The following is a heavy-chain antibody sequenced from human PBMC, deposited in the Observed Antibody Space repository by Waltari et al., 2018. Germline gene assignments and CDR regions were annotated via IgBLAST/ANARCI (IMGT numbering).Heavy chain of an antibody. D-gene: IGHD3-22*01. CDR3: ARDLYYYDSSGSYNWFDP. CDR1: GGSFSSYY. Sequence: QVQLQESGPGLVKPAETLSLTCIVSGGSFSSYYWSWIRQPPGKGMEWIGYIYYSGSTNYNPSLKSRVTISVDTSKNQFSLKLSSVTAADTAVYYCARDLYYYDSSGSYNWFDPWGQGTLVTVSS. J-gene: IGHJ5*02. CDR2: IYYSGST. V-gene: IGHV4-59*01.